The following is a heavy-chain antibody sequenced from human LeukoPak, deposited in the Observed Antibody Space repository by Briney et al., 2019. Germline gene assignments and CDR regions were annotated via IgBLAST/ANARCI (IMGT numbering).Heavy chain of an antibody. CDR1: GGSFSGYY. CDR3: ARALVVVAATHWFDP. CDR2: INHSGST. J-gene: IGHJ5*02. D-gene: IGHD2-15*01. V-gene: IGHV4-34*01. Sequence: SETLSLTCAVYGGSFSGYYWSWIRQPPGKGLEWIGEINHSGSTNYNPSLKNRVTISVDTSKNQFSLKLSSVTAADTAVYYCARALVVVAATHWFDPWGQGTLVTVSS.